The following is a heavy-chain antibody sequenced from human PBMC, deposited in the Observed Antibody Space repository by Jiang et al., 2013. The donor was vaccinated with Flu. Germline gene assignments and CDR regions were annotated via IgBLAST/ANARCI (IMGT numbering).Heavy chain of an antibody. V-gene: IGHV6-1*01. CDR1: GDSVSSNSNSAT. CDR3: ARANSGYVDY. Sequence: QTLSLSCAISGDSVSSNSNSATWNWIRQSPSRGLEWLGRTYYRSKWYNGYAVSVKSRITINPDTSKNQFSLQLNSVTPEDTAVYYCARANSGYVDYWGQGTLVTVSS. D-gene: IGHD1-26*01. J-gene: IGHJ4*02. CDR2: TYYRSKWYN.